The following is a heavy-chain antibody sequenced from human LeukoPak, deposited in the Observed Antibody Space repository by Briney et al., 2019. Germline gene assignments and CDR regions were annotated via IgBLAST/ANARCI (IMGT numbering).Heavy chain of an antibody. CDR3: AKDSRDVVVPAAMGYFDY. V-gene: IGHV3-30*18. Sequence: GGSLRLSCAASGFTFSSYGMHWVRQAPGKGLEWVAVISYDGSNKYYADSVKGRFTISRDNSKNTLYLQMNSLRAEDTAVHYCAKDSRDVVVPAAMGYFDYWGQGTLVTVSS. CDR1: GFTFSSYG. CDR2: ISYDGSNK. D-gene: IGHD2-2*01. J-gene: IGHJ4*02.